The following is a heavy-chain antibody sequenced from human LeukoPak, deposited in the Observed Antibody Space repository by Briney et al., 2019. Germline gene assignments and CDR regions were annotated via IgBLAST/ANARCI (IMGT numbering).Heavy chain of an antibody. V-gene: IGHV3-23*01. CDR2: INGSGDRK. CDR1: GFTFSSYA. J-gene: IGHJ5*02. D-gene: IGHD3-22*01. CDR3: APPPYYYEANGYSVA. Sequence: PGGSLRLSCAASGFTFSSYAMSWVRQAPGKGLEWVSTINGSGDRKYYTDSVKGRFTISRDNAKNSLYLQMNSLRAEDTAVYYCAPPPYYYEANGYSVAWGQGTLVTVSS.